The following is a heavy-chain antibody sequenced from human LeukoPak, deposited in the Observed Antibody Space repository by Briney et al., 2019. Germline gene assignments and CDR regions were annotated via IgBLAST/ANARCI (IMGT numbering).Heavy chain of an antibody. CDR3: ARDPGYSSGWAKGYFDY. CDR1: GFTFSSYW. Sequence: GGSLRLSCAASGFTFSSYWMSWVRQAPGKGLEWVANIKQDGSEKYYVDSVKGRFTISRDNAKNSLYLQMNSLRAEDTAVYYCARDPGYSSGWAKGYFDYWGQGTLVTVSS. CDR2: IKQDGSEK. D-gene: IGHD6-19*01. V-gene: IGHV3-7*03. J-gene: IGHJ4*02.